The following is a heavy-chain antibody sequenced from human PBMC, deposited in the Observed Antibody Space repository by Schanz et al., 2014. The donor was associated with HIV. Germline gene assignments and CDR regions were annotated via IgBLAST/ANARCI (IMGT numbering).Heavy chain of an antibody. J-gene: IGHJ3*02. CDR1: GYTFKNYG. CDR3: AREIKGPAAGNALDI. Sequence: QVQLVQSEGEVKKPGASVKVSCKTSGYTFKNYGISWLRQAPGQGLEWMGIISPGGGGTSYAQKFQGRVTMTRNTSIDTVYMELSSLRSEDTAVYYCAREIKGPAAGNALDIWGQGTLVTVSS. D-gene: IGHD6-13*01. CDR2: ISPGGGGT. V-gene: IGHV1-46*02.